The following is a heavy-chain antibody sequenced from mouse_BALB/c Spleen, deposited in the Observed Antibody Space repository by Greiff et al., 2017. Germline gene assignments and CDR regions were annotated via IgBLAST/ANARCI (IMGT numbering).Heavy chain of an antibody. J-gene: IGHJ2*01. Sequence: QVQLQQSGPELVKPGASVKISCKASGYAFSSSWMNWVKQRPGQGLEWIGRIYPGDGDTNYNGKFKGKATLTADKSSSTAYMQLSSLTSVDSAVYFCARSRPGFDYWGQGTTLTVSS. V-gene: IGHV1-82*01. CDR1: GYAFSSSW. CDR3: ARSRPGFDY. CDR2: IYPGDGDT.